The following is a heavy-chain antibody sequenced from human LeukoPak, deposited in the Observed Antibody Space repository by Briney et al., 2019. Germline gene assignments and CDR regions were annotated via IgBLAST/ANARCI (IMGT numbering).Heavy chain of an antibody. D-gene: IGHD3-16*02. CDR1: GGSFSSSSYY. CDR2: IYYSGST. V-gene: IGHV4-61*01. CDR3: ARGYMITFGGVIPRGHWFDP. J-gene: IGHJ5*02. Sequence: PSETLSLTCTVSGGSFSSSSYYWSWLRQPPGTGLEWLGYIYYSGSTNYNPSLKSRVTISVDTSKNQFSLKLSSVTAADTAVYYCARGYMITFGGVIPRGHWFDPWGQGTLVTVSS.